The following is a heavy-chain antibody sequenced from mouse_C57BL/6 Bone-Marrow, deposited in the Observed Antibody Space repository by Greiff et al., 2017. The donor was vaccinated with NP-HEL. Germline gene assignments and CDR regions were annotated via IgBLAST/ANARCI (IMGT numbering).Heavy chain of an antibody. CDR3: ARRRDYSNFDY. Sequence: QVQLQQPGAELVRPGTSVKLSCKASGYTFTSYWMHWVKQRPGQGLEWIGVIDPSDSYTNYNQKFKGKATLTVDTSSSTAYMQLSSLTSEDSAVYYCARRRDYSNFDYWGQGTTLTVSS. D-gene: IGHD2-5*01. V-gene: IGHV1-59*01. J-gene: IGHJ2*01. CDR1: GYTFTSYW. CDR2: IDPSDSYT.